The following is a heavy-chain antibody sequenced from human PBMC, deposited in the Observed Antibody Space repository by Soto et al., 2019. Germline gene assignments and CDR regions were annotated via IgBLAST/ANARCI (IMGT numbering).Heavy chain of an antibody. CDR1: GFSFSGYW. CDR2: ISSSSDTI. Sequence: PGGSLRLSCAASGFSFSGYWMSWVRQAPGKGLEWVSYISSSSDTIYYADSVKGRFTISRDNAKNLLYLQMKSLRAEDTAVYYCARSSTFYDYWGQGTPVTVSS. V-gene: IGHV3-48*01. J-gene: IGHJ4*02. CDR3: ARSSTFYDY. D-gene: IGHD6-6*01.